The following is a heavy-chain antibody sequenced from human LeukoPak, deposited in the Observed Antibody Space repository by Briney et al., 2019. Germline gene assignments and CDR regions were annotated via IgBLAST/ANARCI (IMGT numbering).Heavy chain of an antibody. J-gene: IGHJ4*02. D-gene: IGHD3-10*01. CDR2: IYSGVGT. CDR1: GFTVSTNY. Sequence: PGGSLRLSCAASGFTVSTNYMGWVRQAPGKGLEFVAHIYSGVGTYYADAVKGRFIISRDNSENTLYLQMNSLRAEDTAVYYCARLYFGAFDYWGQGTLVTVSS. V-gene: IGHV3-53*01. CDR3: ARLYFGAFDY.